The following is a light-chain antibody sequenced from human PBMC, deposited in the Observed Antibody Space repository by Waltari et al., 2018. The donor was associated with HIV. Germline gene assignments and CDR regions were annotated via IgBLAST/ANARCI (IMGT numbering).Light chain of an antibody. V-gene: IGLV1-40*01. CDR1: SSNIGAGYH. J-gene: IGLJ1*01. Sequence: QSVLTQPPSVSGAPGQRVTISCTGSSSNIGAGYHVHWYQQLPGTAPKLLIYGISNRPSGVPDRFSGSKSGTSASLVITGLQAEDEADYHCQSHDSSLSGYVFGTGTKVTVL. CDR3: QSHDSSLSGYV. CDR2: GIS.